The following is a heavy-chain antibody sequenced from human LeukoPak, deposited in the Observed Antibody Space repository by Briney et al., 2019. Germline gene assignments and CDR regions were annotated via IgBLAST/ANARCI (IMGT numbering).Heavy chain of an antibody. J-gene: IGHJ4*02. V-gene: IGHV1-8*01. CDR3: ARGPRYYYDSSGYYPY. CDR1: GYTFTSYD. CDR2: MNPNSGNT. Sequence: ASVKVSCKASGYTFTSYDINWVRQATGQGLEWRGWMNPNSGNTGYAQKFQGRVTMTRNTSISTAYMELSSLRSEDTAVYYCARGPRYYYDSSGYYPYWGQGTLVTVSS. D-gene: IGHD3-22*01.